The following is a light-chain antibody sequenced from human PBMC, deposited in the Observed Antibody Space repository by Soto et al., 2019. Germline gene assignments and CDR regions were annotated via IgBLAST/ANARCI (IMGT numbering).Light chain of an antibody. J-gene: IGKJ2*01. CDR2: GAS. CDR1: QSVSSN. CDR3: QQYNNWPFT. Sequence: EIVMTQSPATLSVSPGERATLSCRASQSVSSNLAWYQQKPGQAPTLLIYGASARATGIPARFSGSGSGTECTRTNSSLQSEDLAVDYCQQYNNWPFTFXQGTKAESK. V-gene: IGKV3-15*01.